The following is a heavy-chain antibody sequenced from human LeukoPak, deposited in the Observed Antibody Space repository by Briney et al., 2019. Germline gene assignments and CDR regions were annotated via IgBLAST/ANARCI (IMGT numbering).Heavy chain of an antibody. Sequence: ASVKVSCKASGYTFTSYGISWVRQAPGQGLEWMGWISAYNGNTNYAQKLQGRVTITRNTSISTAYMELRSLRSEDTAVYYCARVVYGSGGYPYYYYYYMDVWGKGTTVTVSS. CDR1: GYTFTSYG. CDR3: ARVVYGSGGYPYYYYYYMDV. D-gene: IGHD3-10*01. V-gene: IGHV1-18*01. CDR2: ISAYNGNT. J-gene: IGHJ6*03.